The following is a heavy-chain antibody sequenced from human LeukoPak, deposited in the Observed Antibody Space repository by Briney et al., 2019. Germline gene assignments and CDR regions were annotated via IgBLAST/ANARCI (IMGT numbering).Heavy chain of an antibody. V-gene: IGHV1-2*02. CDR2: INPNSGGT. D-gene: IGHD2-2*01. CDR1: GYTFTGYY. CDR3: ARDIVVPAADRNWFDP. J-gene: IGHJ5*02. Sequence: ASVKVSCKASGYTFTGYYMHWVRQAPGQGLEWMGWINPNSGGTNYAQKFQGRVTMTRDTSISTAYMELSRLRSDDTAVYYCARDIVVPAADRNWFDPWGQGTLATVSS.